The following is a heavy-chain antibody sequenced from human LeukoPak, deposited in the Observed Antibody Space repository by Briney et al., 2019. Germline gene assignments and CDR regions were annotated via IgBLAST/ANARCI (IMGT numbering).Heavy chain of an antibody. CDR2: IYYSGST. J-gene: IGHJ4*02. D-gene: IGHD3-10*01. V-gene: IGHV4-39*01. CDR3: ASSSRYGSGSYFDY. CDR1: GGSISSSSYY. Sequence: PSETLSLTCTVSGGSISSSSYYWGCLRQPPGKGLEWIGSIYYSGSTYYNPSLKSRVTISVDTSKNQFSLKLSSVTAADTAVYYCASSSRYGSGSYFDYWGQGTLVTVSS.